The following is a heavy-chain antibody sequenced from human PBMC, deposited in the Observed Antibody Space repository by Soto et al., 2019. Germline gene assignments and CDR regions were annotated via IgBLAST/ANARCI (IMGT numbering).Heavy chain of an antibody. CDR3: ARDGIGVAGTPSPLRY. V-gene: IGHV6-1*01. CDR1: GDSVSSNSAA. Sequence: PSQTLSLTCAISGDSVSSNSAAWNWIRQSPSRGLEWLGRTYYRSKWYNDYAVSVKSRITINPDTSKNQFSLQLNSVTPEDTAVYYCARDGIGVAGTPSPLRYWGQGTLVTVSA. D-gene: IGHD6-19*01. J-gene: IGHJ4*02. CDR2: TYYRSKWYN.